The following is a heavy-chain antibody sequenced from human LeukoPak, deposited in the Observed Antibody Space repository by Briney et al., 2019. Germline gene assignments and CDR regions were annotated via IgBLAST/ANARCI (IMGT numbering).Heavy chain of an antibody. V-gene: IGHV3-23*01. D-gene: IGHD3-9*01. CDR2: TSDSGGST. J-gene: IGHJ4*02. Sequence: GGSLRLSCAASGFTFSSYAMSWVRQAQGKGLEWVSATSDSGGSTYYGDSVKGRFTISRDNSKNTLYLQMNSLRAEDTAVYYCAKVGRYYDFLTGYYTGAYYFDYWGQGTLVTVSS. CDR1: GFTFSSYA. CDR3: AKVGRYYDFLTGYYTGAYYFDY.